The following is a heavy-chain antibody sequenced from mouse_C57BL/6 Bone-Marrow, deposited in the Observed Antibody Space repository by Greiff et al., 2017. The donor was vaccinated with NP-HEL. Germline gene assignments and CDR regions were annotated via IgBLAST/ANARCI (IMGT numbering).Heavy chain of an antibody. J-gene: IGHJ1*03. V-gene: IGHV1-81*01. CDR2: IYPRSGNT. CDR1: GYTFTSYG. CDR3: ARLPGGHWYFDV. D-gene: IGHD4-1*01. Sequence: VQLQQSGAELARPGASVKLSCKASGYTFTSYGISWVKQRTGQGLEWIGEIYPRSGNTYYNEKFKGKATLTADKSSSTAYMELRSLTSEDSAVYFCARLPGGHWYFDVWGTGITVTVSS.